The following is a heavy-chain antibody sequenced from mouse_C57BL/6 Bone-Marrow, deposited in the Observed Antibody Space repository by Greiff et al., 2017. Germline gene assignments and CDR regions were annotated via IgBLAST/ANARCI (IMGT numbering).Heavy chain of an antibody. CDR3: ARDYGSSYAYYVDY. D-gene: IGHD1-1*01. CDR2: IDPSDSYT. CDR1: GYTFTSYW. V-gene: IGHV1-69*01. J-gene: IGHJ2*01. Sequence: QVQLQQPGAELVMPGASVKLSCKASGYTFTSYWMHWVKQRPGQGLEWIGEIDPSDSYTNYNQKFKGKSTLTVDKSSSTAYMQLSSLTSEDSAVYYCARDYGSSYAYYVDYWGQGTTLTVSS.